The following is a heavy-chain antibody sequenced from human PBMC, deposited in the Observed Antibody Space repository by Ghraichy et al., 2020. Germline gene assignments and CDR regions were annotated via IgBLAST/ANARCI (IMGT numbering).Heavy chain of an antibody. Sequence: SETLSLTCAVYGGSFSGYYWSWIRQPPGKGLEWIGEINHSGSTNYNPSLKSRVTISVDTSKNQFSLKLSSVTAADTAVYYCARAYITMVRGVMRPKVYYFDYWGQGTLVTVSS. V-gene: IGHV4-34*01. CDR2: INHSGST. J-gene: IGHJ4*02. D-gene: IGHD3-10*01. CDR1: GGSFSGYY. CDR3: ARAYITMVRGVMRPKVYYFDY.